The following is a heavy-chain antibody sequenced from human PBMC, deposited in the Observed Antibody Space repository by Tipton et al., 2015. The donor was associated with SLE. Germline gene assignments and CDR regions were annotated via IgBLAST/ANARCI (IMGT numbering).Heavy chain of an antibody. D-gene: IGHD6-13*01. CDR2: INHSGST. CDR1: GGSFSGYY. CDR3: ASSSWYDY. J-gene: IGHJ4*02. V-gene: IGHV4-34*01. Sequence: AGLVKPSETLSLTCAVYGGSFSGYYWSWIRQPPGKGLEWIGEINHSGSTNYNPSLKSRVTISVDTSKNQFSLKLSSVTAADTAVYYCASSSWYDYWGQGTLVTVSS.